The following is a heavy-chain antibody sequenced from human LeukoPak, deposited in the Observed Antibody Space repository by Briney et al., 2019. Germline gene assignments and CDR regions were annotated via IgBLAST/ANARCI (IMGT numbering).Heavy chain of an antibody. Sequence: ASVKVSCKASGYTFTGYYMHWVRQAPGQGLEWMGWINPNSGGTNYAQKFQGRVTMTRDTSISTAYMELSRLRSDDTAVYYCARHSSGWNAFDIWGQGTMVTVSS. CDR2: INPNSGGT. CDR1: GYTFTGYY. D-gene: IGHD6-19*01. J-gene: IGHJ3*02. V-gene: IGHV1-2*02. CDR3: ARHSSGWNAFDI.